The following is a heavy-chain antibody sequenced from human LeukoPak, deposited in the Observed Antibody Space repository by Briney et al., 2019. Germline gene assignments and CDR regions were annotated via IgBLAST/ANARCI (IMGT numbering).Heavy chain of an antibody. Sequence: PSETLSLTCTVSGGSISSGDYYWSWIRQPPGKGLEWIGYIYYSGSTYYNPSLKSRVTISVDTSKNQFSLKLSSVTAADTAVYYCARESLPKGFDPWGQGTLVTVSS. CDR2: IYYSGST. CDR3: ARESLPKGFDP. V-gene: IGHV4-30-4*01. J-gene: IGHJ5*02. CDR1: GGSISSGDYY.